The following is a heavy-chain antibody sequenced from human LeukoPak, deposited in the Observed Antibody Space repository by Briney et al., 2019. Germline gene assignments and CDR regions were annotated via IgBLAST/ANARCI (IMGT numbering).Heavy chain of an antibody. J-gene: IGHJ6*02. CDR1: GGSISSHY. Sequence: SETLSLTCTVSGGSISSHYWSWIRQPPGKGLEWIGYIYYSGSTNYNPSLKSRVTISVDTSKNQFSLKLSSVTAADTAVYYCARVYSSGWPYYYGMDVWGQGTTVTVSS. CDR2: IYYSGST. D-gene: IGHD6-19*01. V-gene: IGHV4-59*11. CDR3: ARVYSSGWPYYYGMDV.